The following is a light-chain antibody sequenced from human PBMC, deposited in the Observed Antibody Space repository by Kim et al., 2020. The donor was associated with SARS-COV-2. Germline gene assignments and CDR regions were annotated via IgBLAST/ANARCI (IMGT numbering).Light chain of an antibody. Sequence: VALGQTVRITYQGDRLRSYYATWYQQKPGQAPILVIYGKNNRPSGIPDRFSGSSSGNTASLTITGTQAGDEADYYCNSRDSNENVFFGGGTQLTVL. V-gene: IGLV3-19*01. CDR2: GKN. CDR1: RLRSYY. CDR3: NSRDSNENVF. J-gene: IGLJ2*01.